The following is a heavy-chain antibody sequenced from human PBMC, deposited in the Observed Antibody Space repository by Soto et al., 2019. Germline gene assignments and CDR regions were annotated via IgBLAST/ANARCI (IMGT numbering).Heavy chain of an antibody. CDR3: ARAGNLSGYPEGYFDY. D-gene: IGHD5-12*01. CDR2: IYYSGST. Sequence: QLQLQESGPGLVKPSETLSLTCTVSGGSISSSSYYWGWIRQPPGKGLEWIGSIYYSGSTYYNPSLKSRVTISVDTCKNQFSLKLSSVTAADTAVYYCARAGNLSGYPEGYFDYWGQGTLVTVSS. V-gene: IGHV4-39*01. J-gene: IGHJ4*02. CDR1: GGSISSSSYY.